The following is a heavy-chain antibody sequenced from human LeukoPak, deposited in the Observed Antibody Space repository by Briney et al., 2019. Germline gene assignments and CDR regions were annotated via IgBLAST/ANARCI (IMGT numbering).Heavy chain of an antibody. J-gene: IGHJ4*02. CDR3: ARCCGDDSDY. V-gene: IGHV3-33*01. CDR1: GFTFSSYV. D-gene: IGHD2-21*01. CDR2: IWYDATNK. Sequence: GGSLRLSCAASGFTFSSYVMHWVRQAPGKGLESVAVIWYDATNKYYADSVKGRFTISRDNSKNTLYLQMNSLRAEDTAVYYCARCCGDDSDYWGQGTLVTVSS.